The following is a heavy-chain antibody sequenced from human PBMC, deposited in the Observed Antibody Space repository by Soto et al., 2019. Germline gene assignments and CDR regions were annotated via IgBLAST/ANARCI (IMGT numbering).Heavy chain of an antibody. CDR2: IHYSGST. CDR3: ARENIVVVPAAKGWFDP. J-gene: IGHJ5*02. D-gene: IGHD2-2*01. Sequence: QVKLQESGPGLVKPSQTLSLTCTVSGGSIRSGDYYWTWLRQHAGKGPEWIGYIHYSGSTFYNPSLKIRVSISVDTSKNQFSLKLSSVTAADTAVYYCARENIVVVPAAKGWFDPWGQGTLVTVSS. V-gene: IGHV4-31*03. CDR1: GGSIRSGDYY.